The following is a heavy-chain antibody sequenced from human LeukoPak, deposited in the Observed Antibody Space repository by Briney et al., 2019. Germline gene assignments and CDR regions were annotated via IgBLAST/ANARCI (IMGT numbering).Heavy chain of an antibody. J-gene: IGHJ4*02. D-gene: IGHD6-6*01. CDR3: ARDWEYSSSSYYFDY. V-gene: IGHV3-30*04. CDR1: GFTFSSYS. CDR2: ISNDGNNK. Sequence: GGSLRLSCAASGFTFSSYSMHWVRQAPGKGLEWVAVISNDGNNKYYTDSVKGRFTISRDNSKNTLYLQMNSLRAEDTAVYYCARDWEYSSSSYYFDYWGQGTLVTVSS.